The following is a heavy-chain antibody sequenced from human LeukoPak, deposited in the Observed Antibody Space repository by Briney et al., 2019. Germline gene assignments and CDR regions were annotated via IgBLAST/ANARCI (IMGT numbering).Heavy chain of an antibody. CDR2: IYPGDSDA. CDR1: GYRFTNYW. Sequence: GESLKISCKGSGYRFTNYWIAWVRQVPEKGLEWMGVIYPGDSDARYSPSFQGQVTISADKSISTAYLQWSSLKASDTAMYYCASRSQTGAFDIWGQGTLVTVSS. V-gene: IGHV5-51*01. CDR3: ASRSQTGAFDI. D-gene: IGHD2-15*01. J-gene: IGHJ3*02.